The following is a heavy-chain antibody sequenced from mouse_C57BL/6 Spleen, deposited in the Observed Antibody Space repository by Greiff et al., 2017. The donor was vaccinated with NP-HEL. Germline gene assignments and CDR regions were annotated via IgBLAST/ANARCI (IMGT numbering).Heavy chain of an antibody. CDR1: GYSFTSYY. J-gene: IGHJ3*01. CDR3: ARFGSHVGFAY. V-gene: IGHV1-66*01. D-gene: IGHD6-1*01. Sequence: QVQLKQSGPELVKPGASVKISCKASGYSFTSYYIHWVKQRPGQGLEWIGWIYPGSGNTKYNEKFKGKATLTADTSSSTAYMQLSSLTSEDSAVYYCARFGSHVGFAYWGQGTLVTVSA. CDR2: IYPGSGNT.